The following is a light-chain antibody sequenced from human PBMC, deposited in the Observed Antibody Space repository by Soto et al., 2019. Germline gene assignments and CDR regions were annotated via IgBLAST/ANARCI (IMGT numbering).Light chain of an antibody. J-gene: IGKJ4*01. CDR2: GAS. V-gene: IGKV3-15*01. CDR1: QSVNNN. CDR3: QQYGSSPLP. Sequence: ETLMTQSPATLSVSPGERATLSCRASQSVNNNLAWYQQKLGQAPRVLIYGASTRATGIPARFTGSGSGTEFILTVTSLQSEDSEVYYCQQYGSSPLPFGGGTKVEIK.